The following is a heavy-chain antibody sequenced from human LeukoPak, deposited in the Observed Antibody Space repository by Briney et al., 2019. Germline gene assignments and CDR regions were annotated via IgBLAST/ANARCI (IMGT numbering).Heavy chain of an antibody. CDR2: VFDSGST. D-gene: IGHD6-13*01. CDR1: GASIGSSSYC. CDR3: ARHLPAGYSSSWYGTYSFDP. Sequence: SESLSPTCTVSGASIGSSSYCWGWLRQPPGKGLEWFGRVFDSGSTYYNPSLKTRVTISVATSKNKFSLKLSSVTAADTAVYYCARHLPAGYSSSWYGTYSFDPWGQGTLVTVSS. V-gene: IGHV4-39*01. J-gene: IGHJ5*02.